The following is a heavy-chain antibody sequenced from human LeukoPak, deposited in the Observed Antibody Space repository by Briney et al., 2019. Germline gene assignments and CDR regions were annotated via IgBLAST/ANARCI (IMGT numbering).Heavy chain of an antibody. CDR2: INHSGST. CDR3: ARGLLAAAVDY. D-gene: IGHD6-13*01. Sequence: SETLSLTCAAYGGSFSGYYWSWIRQPPGRGLEWIGEINHSGSTNYNPSLKSRVTISVDTSKNQFSLKLSSVTAADTAVYYCARGLLAAAVDYWGQGTLVTVSS. J-gene: IGHJ4*02. CDR1: GGSFSGYY. V-gene: IGHV4-34*01.